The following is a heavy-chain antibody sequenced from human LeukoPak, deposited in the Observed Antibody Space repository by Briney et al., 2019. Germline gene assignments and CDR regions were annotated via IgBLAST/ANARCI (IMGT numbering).Heavy chain of an antibody. Sequence: GESLKISCKGSELSFTNYWIGWVRQMPGKGLEWMGIIYPGDSDTKYSPSFQGQVTISADKSINTAYLQWSSLKASDTAMYYCARLGLERHIDYWGQGTLVTVSS. J-gene: IGHJ4*02. CDR3: ARLGLERHIDY. V-gene: IGHV5-51*01. CDR2: IYPGDSDT. CDR1: ELSFTNYW. D-gene: IGHD1-1*01.